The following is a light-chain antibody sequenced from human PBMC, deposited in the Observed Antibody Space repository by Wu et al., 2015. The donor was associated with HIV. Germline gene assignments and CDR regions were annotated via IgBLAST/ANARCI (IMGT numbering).Light chain of an antibody. CDR1: ETVSSN. Sequence: EIVMTQSPATLSVSPGERATLSCRASETVSSNLAWYQQKPGQAPRLLIYGASNRATGIPARFSGSGSGTDFTLTISSLEPEDFAVYYCQQYNNWPLSFGGGTKVEIK. CDR2: GAS. V-gene: IGKV3D-15*01. CDR3: QQYNNWPLS. J-gene: IGKJ4*01.